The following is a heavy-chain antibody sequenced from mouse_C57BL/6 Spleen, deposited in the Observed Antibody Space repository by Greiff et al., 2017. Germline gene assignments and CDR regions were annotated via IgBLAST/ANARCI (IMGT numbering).Heavy chain of an antibody. J-gene: IGHJ1*03. CDR3: ARHFFTTVVENWYFDV. D-gene: IGHD1-1*01. V-gene: IGHV1-69*01. Sequence: VQLQQPGAELVMPGASVKLSCKASGYTFTSYWMHWVKLRPGQGLEWIGEIDPSDSYTNYNQKFKGKSTLTVDKSSSTAYMQLSSLTSEDSAVYYCARHFFTTVVENWYFDVWGTGTTVTVSS. CDR1: GYTFTSYW. CDR2: IDPSDSYT.